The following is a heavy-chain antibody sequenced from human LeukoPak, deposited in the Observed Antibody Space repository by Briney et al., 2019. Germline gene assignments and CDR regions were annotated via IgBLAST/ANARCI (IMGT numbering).Heavy chain of an antibody. CDR2: ISYDESET. CDR1: GFTFSYYT. CDR3: ARDSTTSTIRGALDY. V-gene: IGHV3-30*04. D-gene: IGHD3-10*01. J-gene: IGHJ4*02. Sequence: PGGSLRLSCAAPGFTFSYYTFHCVRQAPGKGLEWVAVISYDESETYYADSLKGRFTLPRDNSKKMLYLQLNSLRPEDTAVYYCARDSTTSTIRGALDYWGQGTLVTVSS.